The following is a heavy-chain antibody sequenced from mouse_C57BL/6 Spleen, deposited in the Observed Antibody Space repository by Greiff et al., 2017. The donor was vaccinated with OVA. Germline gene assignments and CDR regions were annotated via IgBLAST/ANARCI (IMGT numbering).Heavy chain of an antibody. CDR3: ARDDGFYAMDY. CDR1: GFTFSDYG. J-gene: IGHJ4*01. V-gene: IGHV5-17*01. D-gene: IGHD2-3*01. Sequence: EVMLVASGGGLVKPGGSLKLSCAASGFTFSDYGMHWVRQAPEKGLEWVAYISSGSSTIYYADTVKGRFTISRDNAKNTLFLQMTSLRSEDTAMYYCARDDGFYAMDYWGQGTSVTVSS. CDR2: ISSGSSTI.